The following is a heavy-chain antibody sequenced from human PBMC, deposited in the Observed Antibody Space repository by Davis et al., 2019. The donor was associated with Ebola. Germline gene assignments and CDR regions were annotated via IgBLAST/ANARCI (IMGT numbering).Heavy chain of an antibody. CDR1: GFTFSNYW. Sequence: PGGSLRPSCAASGFTFSNYWMSWVRQAPGKGLEWVANIKQDGSEKYYVDSVKGRFTISRDNAKNSLYLQMNSLRAEDTAVYYCARGTKNYWGQGTLVTVSS. CDR2: IKQDGSEK. J-gene: IGHJ4*02. CDR3: ARGTKNY. V-gene: IGHV3-7*03. D-gene: IGHD2-8*01.